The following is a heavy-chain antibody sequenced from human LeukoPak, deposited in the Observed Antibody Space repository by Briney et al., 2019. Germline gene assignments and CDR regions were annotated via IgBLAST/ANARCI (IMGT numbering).Heavy chain of an antibody. D-gene: IGHD6-19*01. CDR3: ARGDHGSGWYRVGPWRPYYFDY. Sequence: SGTLSLTCTVSGGSISSGSYYWSWIRQPAGKGLEWIGRIYTSGSTNYNPSLKSRVTISVDTSKNQFSLKLSSVTAADTAVYYCARGDHGSGWYRVGPWRPYYFDYWGQGTLVTVSS. CDR2: IYTSGST. V-gene: IGHV4-61*02. CDR1: GGSISSGSYY. J-gene: IGHJ4*02.